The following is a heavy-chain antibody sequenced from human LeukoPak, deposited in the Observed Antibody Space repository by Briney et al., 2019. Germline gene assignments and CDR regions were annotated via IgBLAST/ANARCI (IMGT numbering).Heavy chain of an antibody. V-gene: IGHV3-48*04. Sequence: GGSLRLSCAASGFTFSSYSMNWVRQAPGKGLEWVSYISSSSSTIYYADSVKGRFTISRDNAKNSLYLQMNSLRAEDTAVYYCARGFPGGSGSQPYRTYYFDYWGQGTLVTVSS. CDR1: GFTFSSYS. CDR3: ARGFPGGSGSQPYRTYYFDY. J-gene: IGHJ4*02. CDR2: ISSSSSTI. D-gene: IGHD3-10*01.